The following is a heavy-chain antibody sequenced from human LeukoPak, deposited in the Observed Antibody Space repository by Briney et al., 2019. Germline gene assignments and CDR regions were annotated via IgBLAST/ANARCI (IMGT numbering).Heavy chain of an antibody. CDR2: TNPNSGGT. V-gene: IGHV1-2*02. Sequence: ASVKVSCKASGYTFTDYYLHWVRQAPGQGLEWMGWTNPNSGGTNYAQRFQGRVTMTGDTSISTAYMELTRLRSDDTAVYYCARVAVAAAVSYFDYWGQGTLVTVSS. J-gene: IGHJ4*02. CDR1: GYTFTDYY. CDR3: ARVAVAAAVSYFDY. D-gene: IGHD6-13*01.